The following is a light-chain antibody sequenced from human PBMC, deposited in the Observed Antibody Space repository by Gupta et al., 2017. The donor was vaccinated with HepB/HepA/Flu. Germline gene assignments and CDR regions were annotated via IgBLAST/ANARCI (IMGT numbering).Light chain of an antibody. J-gene: IGKJ4*01. CDR1: EDIETF. CDR2: QTS. Sequence: RVIQSPSTLSTSVGERVTITCRASEDIETFLAWYQQQPGKAPKLLVYQTSSLPSGVPSRFRGSGSGTEFNLTISSLQPDDSATYYCRQYDKYSRHTFGGGTKLEI. CDR3: RQYDKYSRHT. V-gene: IGKV1-5*03.